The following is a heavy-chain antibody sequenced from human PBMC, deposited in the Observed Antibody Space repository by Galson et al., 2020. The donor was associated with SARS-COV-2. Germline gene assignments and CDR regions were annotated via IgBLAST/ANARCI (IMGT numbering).Heavy chain of an antibody. J-gene: IGHJ5*02. CDR3: AKGWGNWFDP. CDR2: ISYDGSNK. Sequence: GGSLRLSCAASGFTLSSYGMHWVRQAPGKGLEWVAVISYDGSNKYYADSVKGRFTISRDNSKNTLYLQMNSLRAEDTAVYYCAKGWGNWFDPWGQGTLVTVSS. V-gene: IGHV3-30*18. CDR1: GFTLSSYG. D-gene: IGHD1-26*01.